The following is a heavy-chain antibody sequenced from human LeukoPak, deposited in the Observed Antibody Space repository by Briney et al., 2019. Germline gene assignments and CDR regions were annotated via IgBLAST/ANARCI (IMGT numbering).Heavy chain of an antibody. Sequence: PSETLSLTCAVYGGSFSGYYWSWIRQPPGKGLEWIGEINHSGSTNYNPSLKSRVTISVDTSKNQFSLKLSSVPAADTAVYYCARGRRRFLEWLSTAYYFDYWGQGTLVTVSS. CDR1: GGSFSGYY. CDR2: INHSGST. CDR3: ARGRRRFLEWLSTAYYFDY. D-gene: IGHD3-3*01. V-gene: IGHV4-34*01. J-gene: IGHJ4*02.